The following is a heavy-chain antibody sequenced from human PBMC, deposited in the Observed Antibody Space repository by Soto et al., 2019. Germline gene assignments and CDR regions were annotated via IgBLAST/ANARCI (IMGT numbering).Heavy chain of an antibody. D-gene: IGHD1-26*01. CDR2: VYYSGTT. CDR3: ITVNLVGAAYYFDY. Sequence: SETLSLTCTVSGGSIRNGDYYWGWIRQPPGKGLEWIGYVYYSGTTYSHPSLNSRVSISVDTSENQFSLRLTSVTAADTAVYYCITVNLVGAAYYFDYWGPGTLVTVSS. V-gene: IGHV4-30-4*01. J-gene: IGHJ4*02. CDR1: GGSIRNGDYY.